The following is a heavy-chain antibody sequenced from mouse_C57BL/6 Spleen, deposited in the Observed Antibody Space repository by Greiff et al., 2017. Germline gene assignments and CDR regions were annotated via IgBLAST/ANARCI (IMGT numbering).Heavy chain of an antibody. CDR2: IYPGSGNT. Sequence: VQLQQSGAELVRPGASVKLSCKASGYTFTDYYINWVKQRPGQGLEWIARIYPGSGNTYYNEKFKGKATLTAEKSSSTAYMQLSGLTSEDSAVYFCARGGNAMDYWGQGTSVTVSS. CDR3: ARGGNAMDY. V-gene: IGHV1-76*01. J-gene: IGHJ4*01. CDR1: GYTFTDYY.